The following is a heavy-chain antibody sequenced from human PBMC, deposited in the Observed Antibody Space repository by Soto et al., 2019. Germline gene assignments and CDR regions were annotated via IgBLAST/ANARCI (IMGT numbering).Heavy chain of an antibody. D-gene: IGHD3-22*01. J-gene: IGHJ3*02. CDR2: ISYSGST. CDR1: DGSISSCY. Sequence: SATRFLSGTVSDGSISSCYWRWIRQPPGKGLEWIGYISYSGSTNYNPSLKSRVTISVDTSKNQFSLKLSSVTAADTAVYYCARHLLLYYYDSSGYYLRDAFDIWGQGTMVTVSS. V-gene: IGHV4-59*08. CDR3: ARHLLLYYYDSSGYYLRDAFDI.